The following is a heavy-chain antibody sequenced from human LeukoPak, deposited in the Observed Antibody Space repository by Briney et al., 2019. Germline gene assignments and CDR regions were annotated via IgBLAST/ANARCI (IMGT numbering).Heavy chain of an antibody. Sequence: PGESLRLSCAGSGFTLGSYAMSWVRQAPGKGLEWVSAISGNGYNTYYADSVKGRFTISSESSGNTLYLQMHNLRAEDTAVYYCAKGVRLWFAFYFDYRGQGTLVTVSS. D-gene: IGHD3-10*01. J-gene: IGHJ4*02. CDR2: ISGNGYNT. CDR1: GFTLGSYA. V-gene: IGHV3-23*01. CDR3: AKGVRLWFAFYFDY.